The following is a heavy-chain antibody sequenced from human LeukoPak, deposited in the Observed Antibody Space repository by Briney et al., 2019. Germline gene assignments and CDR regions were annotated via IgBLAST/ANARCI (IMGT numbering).Heavy chain of an antibody. CDR2: LDPEDGEM. Sequence: GASVEVSCKVSGYTLTELSLHWVRQAPGKGLEWMGGLDPEDGEMIYSQKFQGRVTMTEDTSTDIAYMEMSSLRSEDTAVYYCATGRTKWDLLNYWGQGTLVTVSS. D-gene: IGHD1-26*01. CDR1: GYTLTELS. J-gene: IGHJ4*02. CDR3: ATGRTKWDLLNY. V-gene: IGHV1-24*01.